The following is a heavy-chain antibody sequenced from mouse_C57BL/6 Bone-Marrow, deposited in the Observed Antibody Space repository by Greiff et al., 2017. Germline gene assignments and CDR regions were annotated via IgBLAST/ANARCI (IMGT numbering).Heavy chain of an antibody. V-gene: IGHV5-17*01. CDR2: ISSGSSTI. Sequence: EVHLVESGGGLVKPGGSLQLSCAASGFTFSDYGMHWVRQAPEKGLEWVSYISSGSSTIYYADNVKGRFTISRDNAKNTLFLQMTSLRSEDTAMYYCARTGYYDYFDDCGQGTTLSVSA. D-gene: IGHD2-3*01. CDR3: ARTGYYDYFDD. CDR1: GFTFSDYG. J-gene: IGHJ2*01.